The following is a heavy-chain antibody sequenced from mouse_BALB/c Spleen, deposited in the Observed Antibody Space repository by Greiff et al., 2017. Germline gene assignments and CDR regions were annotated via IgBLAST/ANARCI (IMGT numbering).Heavy chain of an antibody. D-gene: IGHD1-1*01. CDR3: ARSYYYGSKYYFDY. CDR1: GYSITSDYA. CDR2: ISYSGST. V-gene: IGHV3-2*02. J-gene: IGHJ2*01. Sequence: EVQLQESGPGLVKPSQSLSLTCTVTGYSITSDYAWNWIRQFPGNKLEWMGYISYSGSTSYNPSLKSRISITRDTSKNQFFLQLNSVTTEDTATYYCARSYYYGSKYYFDYWGQGTTLTVSS.